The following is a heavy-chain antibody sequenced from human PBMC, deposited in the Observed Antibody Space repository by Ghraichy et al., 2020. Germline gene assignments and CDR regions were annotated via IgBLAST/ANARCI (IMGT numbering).Heavy chain of an antibody. J-gene: IGHJ6*02. CDR3: ARDGYCSSTSCYAAYYYGLEV. CDR1: DDSISSYS. D-gene: IGHD2-2*03. Sequence: SETLSLTCTVSDDSISSYSWSWVRQPAGRGLEWIGRVYNSGSTFYNPSLKSRVTMSIDPSKNQVSLKLKSVTAADTAVYYCARDGYCSSTSCYAAYYYGLEVWGQGATVTVSS. CDR2: VYNSGST. V-gene: IGHV4-4*07.